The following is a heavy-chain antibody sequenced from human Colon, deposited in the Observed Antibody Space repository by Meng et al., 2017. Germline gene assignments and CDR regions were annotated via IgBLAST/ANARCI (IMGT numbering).Heavy chain of an antibody. D-gene: IGHD3-10*01. Sequence: QVQLQEAGPGLVRPSETLSLTCNVSGCYVSSASYYWSWIRQPPGKGLEWIGLIHYSGSRNYNPSLKSRVTMSVDTSKNQVSLRLTSVTAADTAVYYCARFYGSGTFEVHDYWGQGTLVTVSS. CDR2: IHYSGSR. J-gene: IGHJ4*02. CDR1: GCYVSSASYY. V-gene: IGHV4-61*01. CDR3: ARFYGSGTFEVHDY.